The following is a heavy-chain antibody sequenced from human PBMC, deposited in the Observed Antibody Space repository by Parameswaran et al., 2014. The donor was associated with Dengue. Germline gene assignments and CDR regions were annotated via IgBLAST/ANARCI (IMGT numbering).Heavy chain of an antibody. CDR2: IHLSGGSK. Sequence: WVRQAPGQGPEWMGIIHLSGGSKSYAQKFQGRVTMTRDTSTSTVYLELSSLRSEDTGVYYCATLIRPFDSWGQGTLVTVSS. CDR3: ATLIRPFDS. J-gene: IGHJ4*02. V-gene: IGHV1-46*01.